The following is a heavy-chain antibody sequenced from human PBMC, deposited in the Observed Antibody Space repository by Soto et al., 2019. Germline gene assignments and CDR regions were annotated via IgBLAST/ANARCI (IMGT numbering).Heavy chain of an antibody. CDR2: IYYSGST. Sequence: PSETLSLTCTVSGGSISSGGYYWSWIRQHPGKGLEWIGYIYYSGSTYYNPSLKSRVTISVDTSKNQFSLKLSSVTAADTAVYYCARTMVRGVMLPRFDYWGQGTLVTVSS. D-gene: IGHD3-10*01. V-gene: IGHV4-31*03. J-gene: IGHJ4*02. CDR3: ARTMVRGVMLPRFDY. CDR1: GGSISSGGYY.